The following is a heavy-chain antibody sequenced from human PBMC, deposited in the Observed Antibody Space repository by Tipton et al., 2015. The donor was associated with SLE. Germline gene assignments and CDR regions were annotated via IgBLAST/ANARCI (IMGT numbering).Heavy chain of an antibody. Sequence: QLVQSGAEVKKPGASVKVSCRVSGNTLTELSMHWVRQAPGKGLEWMGGFDPEDGETLYAQKFQARVTMTEDTSTDTAYMELSSLMSEDTALYYCAAISARSVRYYGLHDGFDIWGQGTMVTVSS. CDR2: FDPEDGET. D-gene: IGHD1-26*01. CDR1: GNTLTELS. CDR3: AAISARSVRYYGLHDGFDI. J-gene: IGHJ3*02. V-gene: IGHV1-24*01.